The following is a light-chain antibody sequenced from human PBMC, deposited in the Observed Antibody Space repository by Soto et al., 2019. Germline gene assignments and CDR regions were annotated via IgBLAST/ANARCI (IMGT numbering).Light chain of an antibody. CDR3: CSYAGSYTHVV. V-gene: IGLV2-11*01. Sequence: SSRSLPRAVSGSPGQSGTISCTGTSSDVGGYNYVSWYQQHPGKAPKLMIYDVSKRPSGVLDRLSGSKSGNTASLTISGLQAEDEADYYCCSYAGSYTHVVFGGGTRVTVL. CDR2: DVS. J-gene: IGLJ2*01. CDR1: SSDVGGYNY.